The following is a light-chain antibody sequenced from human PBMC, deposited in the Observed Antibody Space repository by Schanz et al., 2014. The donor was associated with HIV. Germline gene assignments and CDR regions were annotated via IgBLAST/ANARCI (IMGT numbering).Light chain of an antibody. CDR1: QYVSGSY. J-gene: IGKJ1*01. V-gene: IGKV3D-20*01. Sequence: EIVLTQSPATLSLSPGERATLSCGASQYVSGSYVAWYQPKPGLAPRLLIYDASTRAAGTPDRVSGSGSGSAFTLIISRLEPADIAVYYCQQYGGSPTFGQGTKVEIK. CDR3: QQYGGSPT. CDR2: DAS.